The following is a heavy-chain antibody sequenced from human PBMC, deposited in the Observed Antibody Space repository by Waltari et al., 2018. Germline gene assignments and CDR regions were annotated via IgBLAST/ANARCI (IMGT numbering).Heavy chain of an antibody. CDR1: GFTVSSNY. D-gene: IGHD4-17*01. Sequence: VQLVESGGGLIQPGGSLRLSCAASGFTVSSNYMSWVRQAPGKGLEWVSAISGSGGSTYHADSGKGRFTSSRDSSKNTLYLQMNSLRAEDTAVYYCAKWGITVTTDLSGYYYYYGMDVWGQGTTVTVSS. CDR2: ISGSGGST. V-gene: IGHV3-23*04. J-gene: IGHJ6*02. CDR3: AKWGITVTTDLSGYYYYYGMDV.